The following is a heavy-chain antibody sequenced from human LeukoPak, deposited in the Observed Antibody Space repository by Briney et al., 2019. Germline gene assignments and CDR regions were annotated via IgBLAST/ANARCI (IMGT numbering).Heavy chain of an antibody. V-gene: IGHV3-13*05. CDR3: ARGGGGSGWYYFDY. D-gene: IGHD6-19*01. CDR1: GFTFSSYD. J-gene: IGHJ4*02. Sequence: GGSLRLSCAASGFTFSSYDMHWVRQATGKGLEWVSAIGTAGDPYYPGSVKGRFTISRENAKNSLYLQMNSLRAGDTAVYYRARGGGGSGWYYFDYWGQGTLVTVSS. CDR2: IGTAGDP.